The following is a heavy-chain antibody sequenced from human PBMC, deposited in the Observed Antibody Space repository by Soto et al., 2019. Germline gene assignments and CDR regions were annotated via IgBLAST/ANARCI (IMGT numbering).Heavy chain of an antibody. J-gene: IGHJ4*02. CDR1: GFTFTNYD. Sequence: EVQLLESGGGLVQPGGSLRLSCAASGFTFTNYDMSWVRQAPGRGLDWVSTIRASGAATYYADSVKGRFTISRDNSKNTLYLQMNSLRAEDTARYYCASRPTYSSSWTHFDYWGQGTLVTVSS. V-gene: IGHV3-23*01. D-gene: IGHD6-13*01. CDR2: IRASGAAT. CDR3: ASRPTYSSSWTHFDY.